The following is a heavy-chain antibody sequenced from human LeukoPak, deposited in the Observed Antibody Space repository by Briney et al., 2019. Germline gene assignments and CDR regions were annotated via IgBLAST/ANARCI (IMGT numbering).Heavy chain of an antibody. V-gene: IGHV3-21*01. CDR2: ISSSSSYI. D-gene: IGHD4-23*01. Sequence: GGSLRLSCAASGFTFSSYSMNWVRQAPGKGLEWVSSISSSSSYIYYADSVKGRFTISRDNAKNSLYLQMNSLRAEDTAVYYCARDGGYGGNYGAFWYFDLWGRGTLVTVSS. CDR1: GFTFSSYS. CDR3: ARDGGYGGNYGAFWYFDL. J-gene: IGHJ2*01.